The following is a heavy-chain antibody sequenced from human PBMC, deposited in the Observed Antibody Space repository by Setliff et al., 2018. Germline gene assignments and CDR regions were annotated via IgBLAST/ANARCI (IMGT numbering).Heavy chain of an antibody. CDR1: GGSISSSSYY. CDR2: IYYSGST. Sequence: SETLSLTCTVSGGSISSSSYYWGWIRQPPGKGLGWIGSIYYSGSTYYNPSLKSRVTISVDTSKNQFSLKLSSVTAADTAVYYCARQDSGWFDYWGQGTLVTVSS. CDR3: ARQDSGWFDY. D-gene: IGHD5-12*01. J-gene: IGHJ4*02. V-gene: IGHV4-39*01.